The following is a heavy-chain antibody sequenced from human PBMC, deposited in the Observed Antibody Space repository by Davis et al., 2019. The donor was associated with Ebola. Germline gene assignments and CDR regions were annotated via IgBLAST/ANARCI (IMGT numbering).Heavy chain of an antibody. D-gene: IGHD5-18*01. CDR1: GFTFSSYG. Sequence: GESLKISCAASGFTFSSYGMHWVRQAPGKGLEWVAVIWYDGSNKYYADSVKGRFTISRDNSKNTLYLQMNSLRAEDTAVYYCGGYSYGYGPDFDYLGQGTLVTVSS. CDR3: GGYSYGYGPDFDY. CDR2: IWYDGSNK. V-gene: IGHV3-33*08. J-gene: IGHJ4*02.